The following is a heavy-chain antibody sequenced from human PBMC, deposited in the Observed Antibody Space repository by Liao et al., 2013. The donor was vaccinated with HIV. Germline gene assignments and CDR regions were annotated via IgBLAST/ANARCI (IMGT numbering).Heavy chain of an antibody. CDR2: INHSGST. J-gene: IGHJ5*02. V-gene: IGHV4-34*01. CDR3: ARDREQWLEGGFDP. CDR1: GGSFSGYY. Sequence: QVQLQQWGAGLLKPSETLSLTCAVYGGSFSGYYWSWIRQPPGKGLEWIGEINHSGSTNYNPSLKSRVTISVDTSKNQFSLKLSSVTAADTAVYYCARDREQWLEGGFDPWGQGTLVTGLL. D-gene: IGHD6-19*01.